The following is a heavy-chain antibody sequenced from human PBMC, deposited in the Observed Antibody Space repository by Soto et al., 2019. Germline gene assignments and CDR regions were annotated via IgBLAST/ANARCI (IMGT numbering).Heavy chain of an antibody. D-gene: IGHD6-25*01. CDR2: IYPGVSDT. Sequence: EEQLVQSGAEMKKPGESLKISCKGSGFIFATSWIGWVRQMPGKGLEWMGIIYPGVSDTKYSPSFQGLVTISADKSVTTAYLQWSSLRASDTAMYYCARHQAAAPEPFAAFDIWGQGTMVTVSS. V-gene: IGHV5-51*01. CDR1: GFIFATSW. J-gene: IGHJ3*02. CDR3: ARHQAAAPEPFAAFDI.